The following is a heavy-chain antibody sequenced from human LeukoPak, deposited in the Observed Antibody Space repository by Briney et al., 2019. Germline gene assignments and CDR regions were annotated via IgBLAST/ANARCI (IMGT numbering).Heavy chain of an antibody. Sequence: SETLSLTCTVSGGSISTSDYYWGWIRQPPGKGLEWIGSIFYSGNTYYNPSLKSRVTISVDTSKNQFSLNLSSVTAADTAIYYCARHQPLPTGGAFDIWGQGTRVTVSS. J-gene: IGHJ3*02. V-gene: IGHV4-39*01. CDR3: ARHQPLPTGGAFDI. D-gene: IGHD1-1*01. CDR2: IFYSGNT. CDR1: GGSISTSDYY.